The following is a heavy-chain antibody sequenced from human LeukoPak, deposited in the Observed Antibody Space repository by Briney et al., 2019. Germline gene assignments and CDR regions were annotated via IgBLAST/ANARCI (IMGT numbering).Heavy chain of an antibody. CDR1: GFTFSDHY. J-gene: IGHJ4*02. Sequence: GSLRLSCAASGFTFSDHYMDWVRQAPGKGLEWVGRIRNKANSYTTKYAASVNGRFTISRDDSKNALYLQMSSLKTEDTAVYYCTRGGMTPFDYWGQGILVTVSS. CDR2: IRNKANSYTT. D-gene: IGHD2-15*01. CDR3: TRGGMTPFDY. V-gene: IGHV3-72*01.